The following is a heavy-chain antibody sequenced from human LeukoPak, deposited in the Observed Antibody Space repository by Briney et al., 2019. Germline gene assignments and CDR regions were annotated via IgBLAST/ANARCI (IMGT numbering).Heavy chain of an antibody. D-gene: IGHD3-10*01. CDR1: GYTFTSYY. Sequence: ASVKVSCKASGYTFTSYYMHWVRQAPGQGLEWMGIINPSGCSTSYAQKFQGRVTMTRDTSTSTVYMELSSLRSEDTAVYYCARGTLTMVRGVIGWFDPWGQGTLVTVSS. V-gene: IGHV1-46*01. J-gene: IGHJ5*02. CDR3: ARGTLTMVRGVIGWFDP. CDR2: INPSGCST.